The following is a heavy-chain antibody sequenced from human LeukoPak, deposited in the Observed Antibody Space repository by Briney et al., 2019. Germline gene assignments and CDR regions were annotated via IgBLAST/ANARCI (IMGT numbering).Heavy chain of an antibody. CDR3: ATDSSSRIQLWTPLKY. CDR2: ISSDGSNK. Sequence: GGSLRLSCAASGFTFGSYAMNWVRQAPGKGLEWVAVISSDGSNKFYVDSVKGRFTISRDNPKNTLYQQMNSLRPEDTAVYYCATDSSSRIQLWTPLKYWGQGTLVTVSS. J-gene: IGHJ4*02. V-gene: IGHV3-30*03. D-gene: IGHD5-18*01. CDR1: GFTFGSYA.